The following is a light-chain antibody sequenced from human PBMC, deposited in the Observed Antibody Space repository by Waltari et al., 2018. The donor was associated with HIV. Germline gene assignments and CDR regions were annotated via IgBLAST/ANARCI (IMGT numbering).Light chain of an antibody. CDR1: NIGSKS. CDR3: QVWDSSSGVV. J-gene: IGLJ2*01. CDR2: YDS. V-gene: IGLV3-21*04. Sequence: SYVLTQSPSVPVAPGKTARITCGGNNIGSKSVHWYQQKPGQAPVLVIYYDSDRPSGSPERFSGSNSGNTATLTINRVEAGDEADYYCQVWDSSSGVVFGGGTRLTVL.